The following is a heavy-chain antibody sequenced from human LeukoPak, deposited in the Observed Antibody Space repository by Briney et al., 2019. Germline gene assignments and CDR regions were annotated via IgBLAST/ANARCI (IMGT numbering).Heavy chain of an antibody. J-gene: IGHJ6*02. Sequence: GGSLRLSCAASGFTLSRNYMSGVRQALGKGREWVSVIYSGGSTYYADSVKGRFTISRHNSKHTLYLQMNSLRAEDTAVYYCARVATRPRYYYYYGMDVWGQGTTVTVSS. CDR3: ARVATRPRYYYYYGMDV. V-gene: IGHV3-53*01. D-gene: IGHD6-6*01. CDR1: GFTLSRNY. CDR2: IYSGGST.